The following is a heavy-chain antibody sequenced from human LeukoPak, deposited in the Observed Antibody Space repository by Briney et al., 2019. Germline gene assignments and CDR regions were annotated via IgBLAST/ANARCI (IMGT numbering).Heavy chain of an antibody. Sequence: GGSLRLSCAASGFNFIDYSMNWVRQAPGKGLEWISYIGISSGNTKYADSVKGRFTISRDKARNSLYLQMNSLRVEDTAVYYCARDHRYAFDNWGHGTLVSVSS. CDR1: GFNFIDYS. D-gene: IGHD5-12*01. V-gene: IGHV3-48*01. CDR3: ARDHRYAFDN. J-gene: IGHJ4*01. CDR2: IGISSGNT.